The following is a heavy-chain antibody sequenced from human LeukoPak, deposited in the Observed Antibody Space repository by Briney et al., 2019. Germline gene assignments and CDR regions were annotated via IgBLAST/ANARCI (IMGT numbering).Heavy chain of an antibody. CDR3: AAHRMVRGVIDY. Sequence: GASVKVSCKASGYTFTGYGINWVRQAPGQGLEWMGWISAYNGNTNYAQQLQGRVTMTTDTSTSTAYMELRSLRSDDTAVYYCAAHRMVRGVIDYWGQGTLVTVFS. J-gene: IGHJ4*02. CDR2: ISAYNGNT. CDR1: GYTFTGYG. V-gene: IGHV1-18*01. D-gene: IGHD3-10*01.